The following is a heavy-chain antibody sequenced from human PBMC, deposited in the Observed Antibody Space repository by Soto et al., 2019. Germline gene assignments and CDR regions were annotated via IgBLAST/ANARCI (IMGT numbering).Heavy chain of an antibody. CDR1: GFTFSTYY. J-gene: IGHJ5*02. D-gene: IGHD1-26*01. CDR3: ATVATGSYDGLDP. CDR2: INSDGSRT. V-gene: IGHV3-74*01. Sequence: PGGSLRLSCAASGFTFSTYYMHWVRQAPGKGLVWVSRINSDGSRTNYADSVKGRFTTFRDNAKNTLYLQLNSLTAEDTAVYYCATVATGSYDGLDPWGQGTLVTVSS.